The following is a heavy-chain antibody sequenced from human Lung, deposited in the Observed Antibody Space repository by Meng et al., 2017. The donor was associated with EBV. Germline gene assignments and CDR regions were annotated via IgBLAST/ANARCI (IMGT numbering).Heavy chain of an antibody. CDR2: IDYTGST. D-gene: IGHD4-23*01. CDR3: AGISLSYYFDYSGFPNDY. V-gene: IGHV4-31*11. J-gene: IGHJ4*02. CDR1: GDAISRCGFY. Sequence: QVTLWQGRPEVVRPSQPLSLACAGSGDAISRCGFYGNWNRQHPGEGLEWIGNIDYTGSTHYNPALNSRVTISMDMSNNQFTLRLSSVAAADTAVYYCAGISLSYYFDYSGFPNDYWGQGTLVTVSS.